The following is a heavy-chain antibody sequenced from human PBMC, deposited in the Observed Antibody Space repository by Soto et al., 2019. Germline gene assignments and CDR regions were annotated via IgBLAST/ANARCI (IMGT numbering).Heavy chain of an antibody. CDR1: AYSFSTYA. V-gene: IGHV1-18*04. J-gene: IGHJ4*02. D-gene: IGHD6-19*01. Sequence: QVQLVQSGADVKKPGASVKVSCEASAYSFSTYAITWVRQAPGQGLEWLGRISTYDGNTNYAAVVQGRVTLTTDASSSTGFRELRSLRSDDTAVYYCARTIAVAGIGYYLDYWGQGTRVNVSS. CDR3: ARTIAVAGIGYYLDY. CDR2: ISTYDGNT.